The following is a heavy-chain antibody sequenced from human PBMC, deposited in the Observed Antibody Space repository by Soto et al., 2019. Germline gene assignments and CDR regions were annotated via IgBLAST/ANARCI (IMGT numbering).Heavy chain of an antibody. D-gene: IGHD3-9*01. CDR1: GGNFNSYG. CDR3: AGEVGGTGLQF. V-gene: IGHV1-69*12. CDR2: IIPMFGIV. Sequence: QVHLVQSGTEARKPGSSVNVSCETSGGNFNSYGFNWVRQVPGQRLEWMGGIIPMFGIVKVGQIFQPPVAFTADQSSGKVYIELTRLSPEDTAVYYCAGEVGGTGLQFWGQGTLVIVSS. J-gene: IGHJ4*02.